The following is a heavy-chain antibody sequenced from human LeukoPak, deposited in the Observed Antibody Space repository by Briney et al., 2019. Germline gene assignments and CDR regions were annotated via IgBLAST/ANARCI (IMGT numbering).Heavy chain of an antibody. J-gene: IGHJ6*02. Sequence: GGSLRLSCAASGFTFSTCAMSWVRQAPGKGLEWVSGICGTTSGTYYADSVKGRFTISRDNSKNTLFLQVNSLRAEDTAVYYCAKVRTYFYHGLDVWGQGTTVTVSS. D-gene: IGHD1-14*01. CDR2: ICGTTSGT. CDR3: AKVRTYFYHGLDV. V-gene: IGHV3-23*01. CDR1: GFTFSTCA.